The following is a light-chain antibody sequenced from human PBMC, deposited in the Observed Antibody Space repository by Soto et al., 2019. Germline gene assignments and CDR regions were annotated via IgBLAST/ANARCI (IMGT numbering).Light chain of an antibody. CDR1: SSDVGGYNY. CDR2: EVN. J-gene: IGLJ2*01. Sequence: QSALTQPPSASGSPGQSVTISCTGTSSDVGGYNYVSWYQQHPGKAPKLMIYEVNKRPSGVPDRFSGSKSGNTASLTVSGLQAEDEADYYCNSYAGSNKVVFGGGTQLTVL. V-gene: IGLV2-8*01. CDR3: NSYAGSNKVV.